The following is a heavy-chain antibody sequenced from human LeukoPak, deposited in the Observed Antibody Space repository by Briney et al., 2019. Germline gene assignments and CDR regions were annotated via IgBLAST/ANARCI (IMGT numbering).Heavy chain of an antibody. CDR3: NYGILTGTLTMDV. CDR1: GGSFSGYY. Sequence: SETLSLTCAVYGGSFSGYYWSWIRQPPGKGLEWIGEINHSGSTNYNPSLKSRVTISVDTSKNQFSLKLSSVTAADTAVYYCNYGILTGTLTMDVWGQGTTVTVSS. CDR2: INHSGST. J-gene: IGHJ6*02. D-gene: IGHD3-9*01. V-gene: IGHV4-34*01.